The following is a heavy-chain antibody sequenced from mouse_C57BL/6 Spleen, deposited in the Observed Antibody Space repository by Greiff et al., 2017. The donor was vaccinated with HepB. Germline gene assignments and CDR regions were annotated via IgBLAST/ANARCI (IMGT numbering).Heavy chain of an antibody. J-gene: IGHJ1*03. D-gene: IGHD2-4*01. Sequence: QVQLQQPGAELVKPGASVKMSCKASGYTFTSYWITWVKQRPGQGLEWIGDIYPGSGSTNYNEKFKSKATLTVDTSSSTAYMQLSSLTSEDSAVYYCARYYDYDVDWYFDVWGTGTTVTVSS. V-gene: IGHV1-55*01. CDR2: IYPGSGST. CDR1: GYTFTSYW. CDR3: ARYYDYDVDWYFDV.